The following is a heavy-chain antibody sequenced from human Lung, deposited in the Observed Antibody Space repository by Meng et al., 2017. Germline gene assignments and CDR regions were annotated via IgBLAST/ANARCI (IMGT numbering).Heavy chain of an antibody. CDR3: ARGPTTMAHDFDY. J-gene: IGHJ4*02. V-gene: IGHV4-34*01. Sequence: QLQRWGEGLLKPSETLSLTGVVSGGSFSDYYWSWIRQPPGKGLEWIGEINQSGSTNYNPSLESRATISVDTSQNNLSLKLSSVTAADSAVYYCARGPTTMAHDFDYWGQGTLVTVSS. D-gene: IGHD4-11*01. CDR2: INQSGST. CDR1: GGSFSDYY.